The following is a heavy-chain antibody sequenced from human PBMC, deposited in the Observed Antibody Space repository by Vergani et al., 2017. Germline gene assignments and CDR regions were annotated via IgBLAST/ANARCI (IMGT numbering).Heavy chain of an antibody. CDR1: GFTFSSHW. CDR2: IKQDGSEN. J-gene: IGHJ1*01. V-gene: IGHV3-7*01. CDR3: DGGLWLGEPAMS. D-gene: IGHD3-10*01. Sequence: EVQLVESGGGLVQPGGSLRLSCAASGFTFSSHWMSWVRQAPGKGLEWVANIKQDGSENYYVDSVKGRFTISRDNAKNSLYLQMNSLRAEDTAVYYGDGGLWLGEPAMSGGQGTLVTVSS.